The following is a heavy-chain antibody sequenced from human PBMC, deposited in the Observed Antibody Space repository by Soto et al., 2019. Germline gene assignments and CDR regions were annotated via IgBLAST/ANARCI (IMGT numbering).Heavy chain of an antibody. V-gene: IGHV5-51*01. CDR2: IYPGDSDT. CDR3: ATEFYIAVAGGDRRDY. D-gene: IGHD6-19*01. J-gene: IGHJ4*02. Sequence: GESLKISCKGSGYSFTSYWIGWVRQMPGKGLEWMGIIYPGDSDTRYSPSFQGQVTISADKSISTAYLQWSSLKASDTAMYYCATEFYIAVAGGDRRDYWGQGTLVTVSS. CDR1: GYSFTSYW.